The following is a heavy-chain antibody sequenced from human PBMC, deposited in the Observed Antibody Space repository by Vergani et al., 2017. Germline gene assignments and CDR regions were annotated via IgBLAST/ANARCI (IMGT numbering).Heavy chain of an antibody. V-gene: IGHV1-18*01. J-gene: IGHJ3*01. CDR1: SHTFQTYG. D-gene: IGHD1-1*01. CDR3: ARVAPSNSEVTPTAFDV. Sequence: QVQLVQSGAELKKPGASVSVSCKGSSHTFQTYGISWVRQAPGKGLEWMAWIRPYTGHTIYAQKFQDRVTMTADTSTNTAYMELRSLRSDDTAVYFCARVAPSNSEVTPTAFDVWGQGRKVSVSS. CDR2: IRPYTGHT.